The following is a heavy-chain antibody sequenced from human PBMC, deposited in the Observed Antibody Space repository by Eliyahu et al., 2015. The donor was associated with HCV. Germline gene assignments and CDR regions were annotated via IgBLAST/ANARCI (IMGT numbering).Heavy chain of an antibody. Sequence: QVQLVQSGAEVKKPGASVRVSCKASGYTFTSFGISWVRQAPGQGXEWMGWISANXGNTNYAXKLQDRVTMTTDTSTSTAYMELRGLRSDDTAVYYCARGLYSGSYPLYAFDVWGQGTMVTVSS. CDR1: GYTFTSFG. J-gene: IGHJ3*01. CDR3: ARGLYSGSYPLYAFDV. D-gene: IGHD1-26*01. V-gene: IGHV1-18*04. CDR2: ISANXGNT.